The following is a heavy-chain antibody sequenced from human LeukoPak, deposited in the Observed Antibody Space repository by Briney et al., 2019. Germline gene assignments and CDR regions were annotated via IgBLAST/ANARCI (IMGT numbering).Heavy chain of an antibody. CDR2: INTNTGNP. CDR3: ARGAYYYYYYMDV. J-gene: IGHJ6*03. V-gene: IGHV7-4-1*02. Sequence: ASVKVSCKSSGYIFTAYGISWVRQAPGQGLEWMGWINTNTGNPTYAQGFTGRFVFSLDTSVSTACLQITSLKAEDTAVYYCARGAYYYYYYMDVWGKGTTVTVSS. CDR1: GYIFTAYG.